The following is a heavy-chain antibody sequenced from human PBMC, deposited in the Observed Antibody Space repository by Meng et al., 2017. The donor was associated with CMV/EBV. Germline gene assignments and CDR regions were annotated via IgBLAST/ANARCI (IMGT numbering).Heavy chain of an antibody. J-gene: IGHJ4*02. CDR1: GGTFSSYA. V-gene: IGHV1-69*05. D-gene: IGHD1-26*01. CDR3: ARVPGSGSSEYYLDY. CDR2: IIPIFGTA. Sequence: SGGTFSSYAISWVRQAPGQGLEWMGGIIPIFGTANYAQKFQGRVTITTDESTSTAYMELSSLRSVDTAVYYCARVPGSGSSEYYLDYWGQGTLVTVSS.